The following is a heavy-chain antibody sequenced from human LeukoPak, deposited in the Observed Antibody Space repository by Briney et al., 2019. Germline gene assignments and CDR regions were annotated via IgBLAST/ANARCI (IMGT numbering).Heavy chain of an antibody. V-gene: IGHV4-59*01. CDR2: IYYSGST. CDR3: AREIGDGAFDI. Sequence: SETLSLTCTVSGGSISSYYSSWIRQPPGKGLEWIGYIYYSGSTNYNPSLKSRVTISVDTSKNQFSLKLSSVTAADTAVYYCAREIGDGAFDIWGQGTMVTVSS. J-gene: IGHJ3*02. CDR1: GGSISSYY. D-gene: IGHD2-21*01.